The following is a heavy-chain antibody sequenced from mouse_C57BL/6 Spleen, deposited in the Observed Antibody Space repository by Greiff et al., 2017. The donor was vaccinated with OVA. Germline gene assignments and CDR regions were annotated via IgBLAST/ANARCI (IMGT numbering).Heavy chain of an antibody. Sequence: DVKLVESGGDLVKPGGSLKLSCAASGFTFSSYGMSWVRQTPDKRLEWVATISSGGRYTSYPDSVKGRFTISRDNAKNTLYLQMSSLKSEDTAMYYCARQDYYGSSSPFDYWGQGTTLTVSS. D-gene: IGHD1-1*01. J-gene: IGHJ2*01. CDR3: ARQDYYGSSSPFDY. CDR2: ISSGGRYT. CDR1: GFTFSSYG. V-gene: IGHV5-6*02.